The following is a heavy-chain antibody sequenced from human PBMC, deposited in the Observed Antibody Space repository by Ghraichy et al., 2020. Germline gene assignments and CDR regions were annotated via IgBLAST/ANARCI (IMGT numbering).Heavy chain of an antibody. CDR3: ARGHGGTFDQ. D-gene: IGHD4-23*01. CDR2: ISHGGDT. J-gene: IGHJ4*02. Sequence: PLNISCAVSGDSIGSRAYSWNWIRQPPGKGLEWIGYISHGGDTSYNPSLKSRVTVSVDRSKNQFSLRLSSVTAADTAVYYCARGHGGTFDQWGQGTLVTVSS. V-gene: IGHV4-30-2*01. CDR1: GDSIGSRAYS.